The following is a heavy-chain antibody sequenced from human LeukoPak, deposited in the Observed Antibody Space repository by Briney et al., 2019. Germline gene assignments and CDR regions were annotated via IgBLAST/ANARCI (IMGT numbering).Heavy chain of an antibody. V-gene: IGHV1-69*01. Sequence: ASVKVSCKASRGTFSSYAISWVRQAPGQGLEWMGGIIPIFGTANYAQKFQGRVTITADESTSTAYMELSSLRAEDTAVYYCASHPTHGDYERNWFDPWGQGTLVTVSS. CDR2: IIPIFGTA. D-gene: IGHD4-17*01. CDR1: RGTFSSYA. CDR3: ASHPTHGDYERNWFDP. J-gene: IGHJ5*02.